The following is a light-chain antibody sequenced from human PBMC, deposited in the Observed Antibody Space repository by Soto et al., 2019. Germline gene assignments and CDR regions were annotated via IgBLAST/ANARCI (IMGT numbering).Light chain of an antibody. J-gene: IGKJ3*01. CDR2: GTS. CDR1: QSVSSKY. V-gene: IGKV3-20*01. CDR3: QQYGSSLFT. Sequence: EIVLTQSPGTLSLSPGERATLSCRASQSVSSKYLAWYQQKPGQAPRVLIYGTSIRASGVHERFSGGGSGTDFTLTITRLEPEEFAVYYCQQYGSSLFTFGPGTKVDFK.